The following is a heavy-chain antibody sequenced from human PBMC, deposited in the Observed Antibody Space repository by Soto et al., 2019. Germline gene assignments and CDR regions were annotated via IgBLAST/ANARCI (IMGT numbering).Heavy chain of an antibody. Sequence: SETLSLTCTVSGGSISSGDYYWSWIRQPPGKGLEWIGYIYYSGNTNYNPSLKSRVTISVDTSKKQFSLKLSSVTAADTAVYYCARTRDQSCSGGNCYYFYYMDVWGKGTSVTVSS. J-gene: IGHJ6*03. D-gene: IGHD2-15*01. V-gene: IGHV4-61*08. CDR3: ARTRDQSCSGGNCYYFYYMDV. CDR1: GGSISSGDYY. CDR2: IYYSGNT.